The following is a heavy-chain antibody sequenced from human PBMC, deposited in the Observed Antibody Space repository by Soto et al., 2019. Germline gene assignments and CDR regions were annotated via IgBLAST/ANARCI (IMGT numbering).Heavy chain of an antibody. V-gene: IGHV3-30-3*01. CDR2: ISYDGSNK. Sequence: SLRLSCAASGFTFSSYAMHWVRQAPGKGLEWVAVISYDGSNKYYADSVKGRFTISRDNSKNTLYLQMNSLRAEDTAVYYCARDHTFATLDYWGQGTLVTVSS. CDR3: ARDHTFATLDY. CDR1: GFTFSSYA. D-gene: IGHD1-26*01. J-gene: IGHJ4*02.